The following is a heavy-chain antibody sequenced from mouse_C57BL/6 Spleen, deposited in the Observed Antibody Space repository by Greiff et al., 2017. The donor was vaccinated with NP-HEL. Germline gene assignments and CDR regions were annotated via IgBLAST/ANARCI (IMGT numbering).Heavy chain of an antibody. CDR1: GFTFSSYA. CDR3: ARDERGKLWPIDY. J-gene: IGHJ2*01. CDR2: ISDGGSYT. V-gene: IGHV5-4*01. D-gene: IGHD1-1*02. Sequence: EVKLMESGGGLVKPGGSLKLSCAASGFTFSSYAMSWVRQTPEKRLEWVATISDGGSYTYYPDNVKGRFTISRDNAKNNLYLQMSHLKSEDTAMYYCARDERGKLWPIDYWGQGTPLTVSS.